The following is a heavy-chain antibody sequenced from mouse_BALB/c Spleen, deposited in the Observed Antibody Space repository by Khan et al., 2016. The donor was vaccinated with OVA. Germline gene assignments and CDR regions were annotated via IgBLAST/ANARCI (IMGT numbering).Heavy chain of an antibody. V-gene: IGHV3-4*02. CDR3: ARADGYYGYAMDY. D-gene: IGHD2-3*01. CDR1: GYSITNGNHW. CDR2: ISSSGRT. Sequence: VQLQQPGPGLVKPSQTVSLTCTVSGYSITNGNHWWNWIRQVSGNKLEWMGYISSSGRTDSNPSLKSQISITRDTSKNQLFLQLNSVTIEDIATYAGARADGYYGYAMDYWGQGTSVTASS. J-gene: IGHJ4*01.